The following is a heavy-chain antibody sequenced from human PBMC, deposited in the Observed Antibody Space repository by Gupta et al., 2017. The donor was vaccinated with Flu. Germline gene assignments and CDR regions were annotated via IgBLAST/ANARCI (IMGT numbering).Heavy chain of an antibody. CDR2: IKSKTDGGTK. V-gene: IGHV3-15*01. D-gene: IGHD1-7*01. J-gene: IGHJ6*02. CDR1: GFTFSNAW. CDR3: TTAGNYGYYYGMDV. Sequence: EVQLVESGGGLVKPGGSLRLSCAASGFTFSNAWMSWVRQGPGKGLEWVGRIKSKTDGGTKDDAAPGTGRFTISREESKNTLYLQMKRLKNEDTAVYYCTTAGNYGYYYGMDVWGQGTTVTVSS.